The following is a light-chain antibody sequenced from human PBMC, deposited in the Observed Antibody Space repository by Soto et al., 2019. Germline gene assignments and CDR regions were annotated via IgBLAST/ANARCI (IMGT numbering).Light chain of an antibody. V-gene: IGLV2-23*02. CDR2: EVS. J-gene: IGLJ1*01. CDR3: CSYAGSSTHV. Sequence: QSALTQPASVSGSPGQSITISCTGTSSDVGSYNFVSWYQQHPGNAPKLMIYEVSKRPSGVSNRFSGSKSGNTASLTSSGLRAEDEADYYCCSYAGSSTHVFGTGTKLTVL. CDR1: SSDVGSYNF.